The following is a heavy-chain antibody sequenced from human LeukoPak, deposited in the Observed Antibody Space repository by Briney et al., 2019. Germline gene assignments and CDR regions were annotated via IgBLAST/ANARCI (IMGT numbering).Heavy chain of an antibody. CDR2: IWYDGSNK. CDR1: GFTFSSYG. D-gene: IGHD5-18*01. Sequence: GRSLRLSCAASGFTFSSYGMHWVRQAPGKGLEWVAVIWYDGSNKYYADSVKGRFTISRDNSKNTLYLQMNSLRAEDTAVYYCSIQLWHDAFDIWGQGTMVTVSS. J-gene: IGHJ3*02. V-gene: IGHV3-33*01. CDR3: SIQLWHDAFDI.